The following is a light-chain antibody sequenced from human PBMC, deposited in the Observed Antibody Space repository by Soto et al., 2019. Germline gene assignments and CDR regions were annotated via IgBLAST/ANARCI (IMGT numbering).Light chain of an antibody. CDR3: QQSYSTLRT. V-gene: IGKV1-39*01. Sequence: VQMTQYPSSLSASVGDRVTITCRASQSISSYLNWYQQKPGKAPKLLIYAASSLQSGVPSRFSGSGSGTDFTLTISSLQPEDFATYYCQQSYSTLRTSGQGT. CDR2: AAS. CDR1: QSISSY. J-gene: IGKJ1*01.